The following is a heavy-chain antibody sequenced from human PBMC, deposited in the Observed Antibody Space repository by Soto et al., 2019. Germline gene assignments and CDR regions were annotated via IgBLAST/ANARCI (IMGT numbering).Heavy chain of an antibody. V-gene: IGHV1-69*01. CDR3: ARGSLGYCSGGSCYRSRGGYYYYGMDV. D-gene: IGHD2-15*01. CDR1: GGTFSSYA. J-gene: IGHJ6*02. Sequence: QVQLVQSGAEVKKPGSSVKVSCKASGGTFSSYAISWVRQAPGQGLEWMGGIIPIFGTANYAQKFQGRVTITADESTSTAYMGLSGLRSEDTAVYYCARGSLGYCSGGSCYRSRGGYYYYGMDVWGQGTTVTVSS. CDR2: IIPIFGTA.